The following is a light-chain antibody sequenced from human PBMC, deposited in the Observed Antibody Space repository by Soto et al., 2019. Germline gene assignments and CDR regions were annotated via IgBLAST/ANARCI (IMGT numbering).Light chain of an antibody. Sequence: EIVMTQSPATLSVSPGERATLSCRASQSVSSKLAWYQQKPGQAPRLLIYGASTRATGIPARFSGSGSGTAFTLTISSLQSEDSAVYYCQQYNNWPLTFGGGTKVEIK. CDR3: QQYNNWPLT. CDR1: QSVSSK. J-gene: IGKJ4*01. CDR2: GAS. V-gene: IGKV3-15*01.